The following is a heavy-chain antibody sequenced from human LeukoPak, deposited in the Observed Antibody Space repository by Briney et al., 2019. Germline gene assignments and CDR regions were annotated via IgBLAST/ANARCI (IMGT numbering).Heavy chain of an antibody. V-gene: IGHV3-23*01. CDR3: ARDRGYDILTGYYTPLDY. CDR2: IRGGAGSP. CDR1: GFTFSSYA. D-gene: IGHD3-9*01. Sequence: GGSLRLSCAASGFTFSSYAMTWVRQAPGKGLEWVSSIRGGAGSPTYADSVKGRFTISRDNSKNTLYLQMNSLRAEDTAVYYCARDRGYDILTGYYTPLDYWGQGTLVTVSS. J-gene: IGHJ4*02.